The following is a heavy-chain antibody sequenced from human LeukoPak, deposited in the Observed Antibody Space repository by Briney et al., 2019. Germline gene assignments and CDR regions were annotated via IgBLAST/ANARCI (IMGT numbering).Heavy chain of an antibody. J-gene: IGHJ4*02. V-gene: IGHV1-8*03. D-gene: IGHD3-16*02. CDR1: GYTFTSYD. CDR3: ARGRSTLYYDYVLGSYQAGY. CDR2: MNPNSGNT. Sequence: ASVKVSCKASGYTFTSYDINWVRQATGQGLEWMGWMNPNSGNTGYAQKFQGRVTITRNTSISTAYLELSSLRSEDTAVYYCARGRSTLYYDYVLGSYQAGYWGLGTLVTVSS.